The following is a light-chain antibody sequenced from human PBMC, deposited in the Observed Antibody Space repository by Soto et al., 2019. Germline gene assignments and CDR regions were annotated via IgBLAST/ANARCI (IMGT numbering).Light chain of an antibody. CDR3: QQLNSYPSST. CDR1: QGISSY. Sequence: IQLTQSPSSLSASVGDRVTITCRASQGISSYLAWYQQKPGKAPKLLIYAASTLQSGVPSRFSGSGSGTDSTLTISSLQPEDFATYYCQQLNSYPSSTFGGGTKVDIK. J-gene: IGKJ4*01. V-gene: IGKV1-9*01. CDR2: AAS.